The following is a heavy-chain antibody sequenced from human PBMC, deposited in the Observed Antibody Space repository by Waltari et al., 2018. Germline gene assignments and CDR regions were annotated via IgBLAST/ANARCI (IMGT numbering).Heavy chain of an antibody. J-gene: IGHJ4*02. V-gene: IGHV5-51*01. Sequence: EVHLVQSGAEVRKPGESLRISCQTSGYRFFDTWVGWVRQTPGKGLEWIGMIFPGDSDVRYSPSFQGQVTISADKSIFTTYIQWSSLRASDTAIYYCARLGLSSSWGDYWGQGTLVSVST. CDR3: ARLGLSSSWGDY. D-gene: IGHD6-6*01. CDR1: GYRFFDTW. CDR2: IFPGDSDV.